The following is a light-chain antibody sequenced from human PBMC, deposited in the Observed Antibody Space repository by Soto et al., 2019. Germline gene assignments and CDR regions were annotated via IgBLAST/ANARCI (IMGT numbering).Light chain of an antibody. J-gene: IGKJ5*01. CDR3: QQYGSSST. CDR1: QSVSSSY. V-gene: IGKV3-20*01. CDR2: GAS. Sequence: EILFTQSPGTLSLSPGERATLYCRASQSVSSSYLAWYQQKPGKAPRLLIYGASSRPTGIPDRFSGSGSGTDFTLTISRLEPEDFAVYYCQQYGSSSTFGQGTRLEIK.